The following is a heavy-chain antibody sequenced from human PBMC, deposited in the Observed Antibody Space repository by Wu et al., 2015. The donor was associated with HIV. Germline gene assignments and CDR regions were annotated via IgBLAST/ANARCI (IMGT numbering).Heavy chain of an antibody. CDR2: TNVNTGGT. CDR3: TRDELFRVDDAFDM. CDR1: GYTFTDYF. D-gene: IGHD2-15*01. Sequence: QVHLVQSGAEVKKPGASVKVSCKASGYTFTDYFVHWVRQAPGQNFEWMGWTNVNTGGTNYAPKFQGRVTMTRDTSISTAYIELSGRTSDDTAVYYCTRDELFRVDDAFDMWGQGTLVTVSS. J-gene: IGHJ3*02. V-gene: IGHV1-2*02.